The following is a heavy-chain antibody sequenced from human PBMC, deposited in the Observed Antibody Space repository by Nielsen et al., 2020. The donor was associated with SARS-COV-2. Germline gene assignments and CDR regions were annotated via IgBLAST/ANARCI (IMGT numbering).Heavy chain of an antibody. CDR1: GFTFNIYA. CDR3: AKDGVVRGDALDL. J-gene: IGHJ3*01. V-gene: IGHV3-23*01. Sequence: GGSLRLSCAASGFTFNIYAMAWVRRAPGRGLQWVTGVSASGGSTYYTDSVKGRFSISRDNSKNTLYLQMHGLRVEDTAVYYCAKDGVVRGDALDLWGQGTMVTVSS. CDR2: VSASGGST. D-gene: IGHD3-10*01.